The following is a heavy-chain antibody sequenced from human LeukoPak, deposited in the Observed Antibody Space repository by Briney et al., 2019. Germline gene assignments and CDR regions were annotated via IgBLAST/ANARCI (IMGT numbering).Heavy chain of an antibody. J-gene: IGHJ1*01. V-gene: IGHV4-59*08. CDR1: GGSINNYY. D-gene: IGHD6-13*01. CDR3: ARHDGSSWSY. Sequence: PSETLPLTCSVSGGSINNYYWSWIRQPPGKGLEWIGYIYVSGRTDYSPSLKSRITISGDTSKNQISLNLRSVTAADTAVYYCARHDGSSWSYWGPGILVTVSA. CDR2: IYVSGRT.